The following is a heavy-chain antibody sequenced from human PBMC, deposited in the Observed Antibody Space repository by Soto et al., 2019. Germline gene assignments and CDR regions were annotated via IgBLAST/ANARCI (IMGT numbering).Heavy chain of an antibody. D-gene: IGHD5-18*01. CDR2: IHYNGNT. J-gene: IGHJ4*02. CDR1: GDSISSYP. Sequence: SETLSLTCTVSGDSISSYPWSWIRQPPGKGLEWIGNIHYNGNTKYSPSLKSRVTMSVDTSKNHFSLKLISVTTADTAVYFCAREGNLGRWIQPIDDWGQGTLVTVSS. CDR3: AREGNLGRWIQPIDD. V-gene: IGHV4-59*01.